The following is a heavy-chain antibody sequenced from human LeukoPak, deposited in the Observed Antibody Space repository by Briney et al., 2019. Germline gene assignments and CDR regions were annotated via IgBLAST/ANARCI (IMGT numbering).Heavy chain of an antibody. V-gene: IGHV4-61*09. Sequence: SETLSLTCTVSGASISSGNYYWTWIRQPAGKGLEWIGHISSSGNTNYNPSLKSRVTISVDTSENQFSLRLSSVTAADTAVHYCARSPVGTADFDIWGQGTMVTVSS. D-gene: IGHD6-13*01. CDR3: ARSPVGTADFDI. CDR1: GASISSGNYY. J-gene: IGHJ3*02. CDR2: ISSSGNT.